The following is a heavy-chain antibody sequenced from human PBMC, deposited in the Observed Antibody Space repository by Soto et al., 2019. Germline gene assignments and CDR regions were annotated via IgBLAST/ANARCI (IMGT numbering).Heavy chain of an antibody. V-gene: IGHV4-59*01. J-gene: IGHJ6*02. CDR1: GDSISTDY. D-gene: IGHD3-3*01. Sequence: QVQLQESGPGLVKASETLSLTCTVSGDSISTDYWSWIRQPPGKRLEYIGFIYNGGRTNYSPSLESRVTISPATSKNQSSLALSSVAASDTAGYYWARGEWFLRGYGMDVCGRGATVTVS. CDR3: ARGEWFLRGYGMDV. CDR2: IYNGGRT.